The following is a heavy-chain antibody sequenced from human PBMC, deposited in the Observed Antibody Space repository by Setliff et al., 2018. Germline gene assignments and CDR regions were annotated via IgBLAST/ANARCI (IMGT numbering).Heavy chain of an antibody. J-gene: IGHJ1*01. CDR2: IYFSGST. V-gene: IGHV4-39*01. CDR3: ARHVGPADRADYFQH. CDR1: GGAISNNIYY. Sequence: SETLSLTCTVSGGAISNNIYYWGWIRRPPGKGLEWIGSIYFSGSTYYNPSLKSRVSMSVDSSKNQFSLNLNSVTAADTGVYYCARHVGPADRADYFQHWGQGTLVTVSS.